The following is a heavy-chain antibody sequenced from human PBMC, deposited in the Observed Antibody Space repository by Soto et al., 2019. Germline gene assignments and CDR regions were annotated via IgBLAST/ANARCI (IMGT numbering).Heavy chain of an antibody. Sequence: ASVKVSCKASGYTFTSYAMHWVRQAPGQRLEWMGWINPNSGGTNYAQKFQGRVTMTRDTSISTAYMELSRLRSDDTAVYYCARGFFGDYYGSGSYYKAYYFDYWGQGTLVTVSS. J-gene: IGHJ4*02. D-gene: IGHD3-10*01. CDR1: GYTFTSYA. CDR3: ARGFFGDYYGSGSYYKAYYFDY. CDR2: INPNSGGT. V-gene: IGHV1-2*02.